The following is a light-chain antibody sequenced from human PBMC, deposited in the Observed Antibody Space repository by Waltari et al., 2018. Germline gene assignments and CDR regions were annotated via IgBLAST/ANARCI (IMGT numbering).Light chain of an antibody. J-gene: IGKJ1*01. CDR1: RSILYISTYESY. Sequence: DTVMTQSPVSLALSLGERATINCKSSRSILYISTYESYLAWYQQKARQPPKLLISWASIRQSGVPDRFSGSGSGTDFTLTISSLQAEDVAVYYCQQYYTTSPTFGQGTKVEIK. V-gene: IGKV4-1*01. CDR2: WAS. CDR3: QQYYTTSPT.